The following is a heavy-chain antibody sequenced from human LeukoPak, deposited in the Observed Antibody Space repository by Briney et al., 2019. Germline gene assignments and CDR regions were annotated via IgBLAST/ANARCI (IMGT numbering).Heavy chain of an antibody. J-gene: IGHJ6*02. V-gene: IGHV3-23*01. CDR3: TREPVPAAIRRSQTHYYYYGMDV. CDR2: ISGSGGST. D-gene: IGHD2-2*02. CDR1: GFTFSSYA. Sequence: GGSLRLSCAASGFTFSSYAMSWVRQAPGKGLEWVSAISGSGGSTYYADSVKGRFTISRDNSKNTLYLQMNSLRAEDTAVYYCTREPVPAAIRRSQTHYYYYGMDVWGQGTTVTVSS.